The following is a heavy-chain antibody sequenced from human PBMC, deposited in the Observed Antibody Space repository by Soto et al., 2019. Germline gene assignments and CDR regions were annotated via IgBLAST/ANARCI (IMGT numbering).Heavy chain of an antibody. CDR3: ARELLELRDYYYYAMDV. CDR2: ISSSGSTI. CDR1: GFTFSDYY. V-gene: IGHV3-11*01. Sequence: QVQLVESGGGLVKPGGSLRLSCAASGFTFSDYYMSWIRQAPGKGLEWVSYISSSGSTIYYADSVKGRFTISRDNAKNSLYLQMNSLRAEDSAVYYCARELLELRDYYYYAMDVWGQGTTVTVSS. D-gene: IGHD1-7*01. J-gene: IGHJ6*02.